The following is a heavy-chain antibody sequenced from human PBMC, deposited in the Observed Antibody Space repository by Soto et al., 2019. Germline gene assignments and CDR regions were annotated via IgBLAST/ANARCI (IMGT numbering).Heavy chain of an antibody. V-gene: IGHV1-46*01. CDR3: AADPHFYYDILGLDFDY. CDR2: INPSGGST. J-gene: IGHJ4*02. CDR1: GYTFTSYY. Sequence: GASVKVSCKASGYTFTSYYMHWVRQAPGQGLEWMGIINPSGGSTSYAQKFQGRVTMTRDTSTSTVYMELSSLRSEDTAVYYCAADPHFYYDILGLDFDYWGQGTLVTVSS. D-gene: IGHD3-9*01.